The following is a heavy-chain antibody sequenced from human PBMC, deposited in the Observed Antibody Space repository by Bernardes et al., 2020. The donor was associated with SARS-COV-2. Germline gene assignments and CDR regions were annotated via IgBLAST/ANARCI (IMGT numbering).Heavy chain of an antibody. Sequence: GGSLRLSCAASGFTFSSSGMTWVRQDPGKGLESVSSISRSGSDLHYADSVRGRFTISRDNAKKSLYLQMNSLRAEDTAIYYCARDDRSMIVDRSFDCWGQGILVTVSS. D-gene: IGHD3-22*01. CDR2: ISRSGSDL. CDR3: ARDDRSMIVDRSFDC. CDR1: GFTFSSSG. J-gene: IGHJ4*02. V-gene: IGHV3-21*01.